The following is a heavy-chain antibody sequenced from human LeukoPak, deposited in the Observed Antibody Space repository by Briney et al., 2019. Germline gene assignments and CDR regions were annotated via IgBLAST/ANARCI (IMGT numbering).Heavy chain of an antibody. V-gene: IGHV1-46*01. D-gene: IGHD2-15*01. Sequence: ASVKVSCKASGYTFSSYYIHWLRQAPGQGLEWMGIINPGGGNTDYAQKFQGRVTMTRDASTSTVYMELSSLRSEDTAVYYCATLCSGGFCYIDYWGQGMLVTVSS. CDR3: ATLCSGGFCYIDY. CDR1: GYTFSSYY. J-gene: IGHJ4*02. CDR2: INPGGGNT.